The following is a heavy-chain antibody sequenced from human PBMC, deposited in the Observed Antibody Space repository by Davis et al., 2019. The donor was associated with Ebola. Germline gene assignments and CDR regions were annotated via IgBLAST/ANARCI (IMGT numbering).Heavy chain of an antibody. CDR2: IKQDGSEK. CDR3: AKELYGDYFYYYYYYGMDV. Sequence: GESLKISCAASGFTVSSNYMSWVRQAPGKGLEWVANIKQDGSEKYYVDSVKGRFTISRDNAKNTLYLQMNSLRAEDTAVYYCAKELYGDYFYYYYYYGMDVWGQGTTVTVSS. D-gene: IGHD4-17*01. CDR1: GFTVSSNY. V-gene: IGHV3-7*01. J-gene: IGHJ6*02.